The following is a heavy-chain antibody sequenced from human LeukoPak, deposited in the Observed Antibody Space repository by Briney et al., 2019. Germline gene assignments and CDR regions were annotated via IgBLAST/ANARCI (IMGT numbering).Heavy chain of an antibody. J-gene: IGHJ4*02. V-gene: IGHV4-59*12. CDR2: IYYSGST. D-gene: IGHD3-10*01. Sequence: SETLSLTCTVSGGSISSYYWSWIRQPPGKGLEWIGYIYYSGSTNYNPSLKSRVTMSVDTSKNQFSLKLSSVTAADTAVYYCARGGYYYGSGSYYPPDYWGQGTLVTVSS. CDR3: ARGGYYYGSGSYYPPDY. CDR1: GGSISSYY.